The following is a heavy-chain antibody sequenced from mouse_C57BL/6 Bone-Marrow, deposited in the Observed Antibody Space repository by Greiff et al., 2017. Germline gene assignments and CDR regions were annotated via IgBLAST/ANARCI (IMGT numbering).Heavy chain of an antibody. D-gene: IGHD2-4*01. J-gene: IGHJ4*01. V-gene: IGHV1-7*01. CDR2: ITPSSGYT. Sequence: QVQLKESGAELANPGASVKLSCKASGYTFTSYWMHWVKQRPGQGLEWIGYITPSSGYTKYNQKFKDKATLTADKSSSTAYMQLSSLTYEYSAVYYCAREEGYDYDADYYAMDYWGQGTSVTVSS. CDR3: AREEGYDYDADYYAMDY. CDR1: GYTFTSYW.